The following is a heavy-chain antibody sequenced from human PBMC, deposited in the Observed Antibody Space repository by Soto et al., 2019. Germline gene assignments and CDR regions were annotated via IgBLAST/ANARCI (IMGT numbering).Heavy chain of an antibody. J-gene: IGHJ6*02. CDR3: ATGGSLRX. V-gene: IGHV3-48*03. CDR2: ISSSGSTI. D-gene: IGHD3-10*01. CDR1: GFTFSSFE. Sequence: PGGSLRLSCVASGFTFSSFEMNWVRQAPGKGLGWVSYISSSGSTIYYAYSVKVRFTISIDNAKNSLYLQMNSLRGEDTAVYYCATGGSLRXWGQVTTVTVS.